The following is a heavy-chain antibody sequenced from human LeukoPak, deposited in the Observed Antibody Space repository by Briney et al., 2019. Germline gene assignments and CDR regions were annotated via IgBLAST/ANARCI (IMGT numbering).Heavy chain of an antibody. CDR2: IIPILGIA. CDR3: ARDPGSGSYSFDY. J-gene: IGHJ4*02. Sequence: SVKVSCKASGGTFSSYAISWVRQAPGQGLEWMGRIIPILGIANYAQKFQGKVTITADKSTSTAYMELSSLRSEDTAVYYCARDPGSGSYSFDYWGQGTLVTVSS. CDR1: GGTFSSYA. V-gene: IGHV1-69*04. D-gene: IGHD3-10*01.